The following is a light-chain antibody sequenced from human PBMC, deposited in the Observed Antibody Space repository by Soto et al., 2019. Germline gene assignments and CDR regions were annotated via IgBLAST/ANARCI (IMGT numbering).Light chain of an antibody. V-gene: IGLV2-23*02. CDR1: SSDVGSYNL. J-gene: IGLJ2*01. CDR3: CSYAGSSIVV. CDR2: EVS. Sequence: QSALTQPAPVSGSPGQSITISCTGTSSDVGSYNLVSWYQQHPGKAPKLMIYEVSKRPSGVSNRFSGSKSGNTASLTISGLQAEDEADYYCCSYAGSSIVVFGGGTKLTVL.